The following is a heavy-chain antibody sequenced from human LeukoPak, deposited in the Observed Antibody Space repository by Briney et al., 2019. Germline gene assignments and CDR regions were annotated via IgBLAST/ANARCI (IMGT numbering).Heavy chain of an antibody. CDR3: TRGYCGGGTCYLDY. Sequence: YTFTSYAMHWVRQAPGXRLEWXGWINAGNGNTKYSQNFQGRVTMTRDTSTSTLYMELSSLRSEDTAVYYCTRGYCGGGTCYLDYWGQGTLVTVSS. D-gene: IGHD2-15*01. J-gene: IGHJ4*02. CDR2: INAGNGNT. V-gene: IGHV1-3*01. CDR1: YTFTSYA.